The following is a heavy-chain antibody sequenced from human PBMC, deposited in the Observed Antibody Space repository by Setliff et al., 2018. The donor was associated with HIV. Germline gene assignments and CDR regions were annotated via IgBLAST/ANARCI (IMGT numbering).Heavy chain of an antibody. Sequence: PGGSLRLSCAASGFTFSNYWMHWVRQAPGKGLGWVSRIDNNGGSRGYADSVQGRFTISRENGWNTLYLQMNSLRGEDTAVYYCVRDRYCSGGSCYSLSARRQYNNLEHGMDVWGQGTTVTVSS. J-gene: IGHJ6*02. V-gene: IGHV3-74*01. CDR1: GFTFSNYW. CDR3: VRDRYCSGGSCYSLSARRQYNNLEHGMDV. CDR2: IDNNGGSR. D-gene: IGHD2-15*01.